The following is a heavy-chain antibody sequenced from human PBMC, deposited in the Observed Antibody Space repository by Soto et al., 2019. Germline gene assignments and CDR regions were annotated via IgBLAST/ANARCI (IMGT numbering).Heavy chain of an antibody. V-gene: IGHV3-23*01. Sequence: GGSLRLSCAASGFTFSSYAMSWVRQAPGKGLEWVSVISGSGGSTYYADSVKGRFTISRDNSKNTLYLQMNSLRAEDTAVYYCAKADAPYDYIWGSYRSGLYYFDYWGQGTLVTVSS. CDR2: ISGSGGST. D-gene: IGHD3-16*02. J-gene: IGHJ4*02. CDR3: AKADAPYDYIWGSYRSGLYYFDY. CDR1: GFTFSSYA.